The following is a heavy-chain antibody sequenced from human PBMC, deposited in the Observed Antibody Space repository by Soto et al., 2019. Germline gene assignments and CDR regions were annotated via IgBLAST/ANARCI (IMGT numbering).Heavy chain of an antibody. CDR3: ARVGKYCTNGVCSLYGMDV. D-gene: IGHD2-8*01. CDR1: GYTFTSYG. V-gene: IGHV1-18*01. CDR2: ISAYNGNT. Sequence: QVQLVQSGAEVKKPGASVKVSCKASGYTFTSYGISWVRQAPGQGLEWMGWISAYNGNTNYAQKFQGRVTMTTDTSASTVYTELRRLRSEDTSVSCCARVGKYCTNGVCSLYGMDVWGQGTTVTVSS. J-gene: IGHJ6*02.